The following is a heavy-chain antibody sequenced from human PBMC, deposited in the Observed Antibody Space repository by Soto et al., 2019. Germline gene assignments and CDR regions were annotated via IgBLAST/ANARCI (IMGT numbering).Heavy chain of an antibody. CDR1: GYTFTSYY. V-gene: IGHV1-46*03. J-gene: IGHJ4*02. CDR2: INPSGGST. CDR3: ARDYKWNDDSSGYPDY. Sequence: QVQLVQSGAEVKKPGASVKVSCKASGYTFTSYYMHWVRQAPGQGLEWMGIINPSGGSTSYAQKSQGRVTMTRDTSTSTVYMELSSLRSEDTAVYYCARDYKWNDDSSGYPDYWGQGTLVTVSS. D-gene: IGHD3-22*01.